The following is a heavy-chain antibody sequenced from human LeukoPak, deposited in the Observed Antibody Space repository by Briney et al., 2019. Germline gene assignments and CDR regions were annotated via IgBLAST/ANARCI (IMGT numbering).Heavy chain of an antibody. D-gene: IGHD3-10*01. J-gene: IGHJ4*02. V-gene: IGHV3-48*04. CDR2: ISSRSATI. Sequence: GGSLRLSCAASGFTFSSYSMNWVRQAPGKGLEWVSYISSRSATIYYADSVKGRFTISRDNAKNSLYLQMNSLRAEDTAVYYCARILVYGSGAEAFDYWGQGTLVTVSS. CDR3: ARILVYGSGAEAFDY. CDR1: GFTFSSYS.